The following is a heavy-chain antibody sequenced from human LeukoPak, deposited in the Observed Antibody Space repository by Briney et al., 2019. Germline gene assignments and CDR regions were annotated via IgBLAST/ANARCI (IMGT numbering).Heavy chain of an antibody. CDR3: ARGGSGSYFLDY. CDR2: ISSSGTYI. V-gene: IGHV3-21*01. Sequence: GGSLRLSCAASGSTFSNYNVNWVRQAPGKGPEWVSSISSSGTYIYYTDSVKGRFTISRDNAKNSLYLQMNSLSAEDTAMYYCARGGSGSYFLDYWGQGTLVTVSS. CDR1: GSTFSNYN. D-gene: IGHD1-26*01. J-gene: IGHJ4*02.